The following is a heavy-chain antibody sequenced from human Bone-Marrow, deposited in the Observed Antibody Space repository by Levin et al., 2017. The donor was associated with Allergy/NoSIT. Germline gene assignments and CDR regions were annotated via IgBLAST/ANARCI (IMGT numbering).Heavy chain of an antibody. Sequence: ASVKVSCKASGGTFSNYGISWVRQAPGQGLEWMGGIIPLFGTPKYAQRFQGRLTISADESTSTVYMELSSLRSEDAAVYYCAKDRALAEKGLPMIWYFDLWGRGTLVTVSS. J-gene: IGHJ2*01. CDR2: IIPLFGTP. CDR3: AKDRALAEKGLPMIWYFDL. D-gene: IGHD3-16*01. CDR1: GGTFSNYG. V-gene: IGHV1-69*13.